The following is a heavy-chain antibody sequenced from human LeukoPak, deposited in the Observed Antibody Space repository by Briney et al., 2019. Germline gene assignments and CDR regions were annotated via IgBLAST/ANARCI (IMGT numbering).Heavy chain of an antibody. V-gene: IGHV1-46*03. J-gene: IGHJ4*02. Sequence: ASVKASCKASGYIFTSYYMHWVRQAPGQGLEWLGAVYPSAGTSDPAQRFRARITLSDDTSTSTAYMELRSLKSEDTAIYFCVREYHGGYFDFWGQGTLVTVSS. CDR2: VYPSAGTS. CDR1: GYIFTSYY. D-gene: IGHD3-16*01. CDR3: VREYHGGYFDF.